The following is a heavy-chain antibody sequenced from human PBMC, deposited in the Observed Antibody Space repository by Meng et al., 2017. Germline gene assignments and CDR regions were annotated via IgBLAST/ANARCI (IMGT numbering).Heavy chain of an antibody. V-gene: IGHV1-69*01. CDR1: GCTFSSYS. J-gene: IGHJ4*02. CDR2: IIPIFGTA. CDR3: ARDDYSNYLPFDY. Sequence: QVHVGSSGSDVKKPGSAVKVSRKASGCTFSSYSIRWVRQAPGQGLEWLGGIIPIFGTANYAQNFQGRVTITADESTSTAYMELSSLRSEDTAVYYCARDDYSNYLPFDYWGQGTLVTVSS. D-gene: IGHD4-11*01.